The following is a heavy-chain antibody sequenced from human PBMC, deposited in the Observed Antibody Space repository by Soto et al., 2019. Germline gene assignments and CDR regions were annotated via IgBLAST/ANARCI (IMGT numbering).Heavy chain of an antibody. CDR1: GGTFSSYA. V-gene: IGHV1-69*13. D-gene: IGHD5-18*01. CDR2: IIPIFGTA. CDR3: ARGQRYGYDSYKFYY. Sequence: ASVKVSCKASGGTFSSYAISWVRQAPGQGLEWMGGIIPIFGTANYAQKFQGRVTITADESTSTAYMELSSLRSEDTAVYYCARGQRYGYDSYKFYYWGQGTLVTVSS. J-gene: IGHJ4*02.